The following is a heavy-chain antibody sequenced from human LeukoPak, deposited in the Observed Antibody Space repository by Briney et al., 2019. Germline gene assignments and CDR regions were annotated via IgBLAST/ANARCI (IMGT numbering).Heavy chain of an antibody. CDR1: GFTVSSNY. J-gene: IGHJ4*02. CDR2: IYSGGSA. V-gene: IGHV3-53*01. D-gene: IGHD2-15*01. CDR3: AKVADIVVVVEEGFDY. Sequence: GGSLRLSCAASGFTVSSNYMSWVRQAPGKGLEWVSVIYSGGSAYYADSVKGRFTISRDNSKNTLYLQMNSLRAEDTAVYYCAKVADIVVVVEEGFDYWGQGTLVTISS.